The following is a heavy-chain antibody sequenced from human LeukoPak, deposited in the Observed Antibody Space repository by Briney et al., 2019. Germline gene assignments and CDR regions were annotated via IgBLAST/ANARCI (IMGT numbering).Heavy chain of an antibody. J-gene: IGHJ4*02. CDR2: VSAYNGNT. CDR3: ASVYCSSTSCHRGGLDY. V-gene: IGHV1-18*01. D-gene: IGHD2-2*01. CDR1: AYNFTSYG. Sequence: AVKFLCNASAYNFTSYGFSWVRQPHGPGLELMGLVSAYNGNTNYAQKLQGRVTMTTDTSTSTAYMELRSLRSDDTAVYYCASVYCSSTSCHRGGLDYWGQGTLVTVSS.